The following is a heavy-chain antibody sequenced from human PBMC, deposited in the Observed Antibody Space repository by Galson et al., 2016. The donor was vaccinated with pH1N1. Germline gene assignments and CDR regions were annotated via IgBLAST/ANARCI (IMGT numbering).Heavy chain of an antibody. V-gene: IGHV6-1*01. J-gene: IGHJ4*02. CDR1: GDSVSSNSAA. CDR3: ARHRPGSAVGGFDC. CDR2: TYYRSKWFY. Sequence: CAISGDSVSSNSAAWNWIRQSPSRGLEWLGRTYYRSKWFYNYAVSVQGRITINPDTSKNQFSLQLNSVTPEDTAVYYCARHRPGSAVGGFDCWGQGTLVTVSS. D-gene: IGHD6-19*01.